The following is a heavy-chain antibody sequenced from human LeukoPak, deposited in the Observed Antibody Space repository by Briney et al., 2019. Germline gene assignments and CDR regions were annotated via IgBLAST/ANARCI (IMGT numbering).Heavy chain of an antibody. V-gene: IGHV3-30*18. CDR1: GFTFSSYG. J-gene: IGHJ4*02. Sequence: GRSLRLSCAASGFTFSSYGMHWVRQAPGKGLEWVAVISYDGSNKYYADSVEGRFTISRDNSKNTLYLQMNSLRAEDTAVYYCAKEEGDSYGIDYWGQGTLVTVSS. CDR3: AKEEGDSYGIDY. D-gene: IGHD5-18*01. CDR2: ISYDGSNK.